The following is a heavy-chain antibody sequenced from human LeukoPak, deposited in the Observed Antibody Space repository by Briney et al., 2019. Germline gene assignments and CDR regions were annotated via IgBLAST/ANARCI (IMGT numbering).Heavy chain of an antibody. CDR2: INPSGGST. Sequence: ASVKVSCKASGYTFTSYYMHWVRQAPGQGLEWMGIINPSGGSTSYAQKFQGRVTMTRDTSTSTVYMELSSLRSEDTAVYYCARVGCGGDCSRGPFDYWGQGTLVTVSS. V-gene: IGHV1-46*01. CDR1: GYTFTSYY. D-gene: IGHD2-21*02. CDR3: ARVGCGGDCSRGPFDY. J-gene: IGHJ4*02.